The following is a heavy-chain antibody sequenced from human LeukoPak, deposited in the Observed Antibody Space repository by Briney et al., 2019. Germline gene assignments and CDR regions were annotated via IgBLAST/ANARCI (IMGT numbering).Heavy chain of an antibody. CDR2: IYYSGST. D-gene: IGHD5-18*01. J-gene: IGHJ6*03. CDR1: GGSISSYY. Sequence: SSETLSLTCTVSGGSISSYYWSWIRQPPGKGLEWIGYIYYSGSTNYNPSLKSRVTISVDTSKNKVPLKLRSVTAADTAVYYCAREREWIQLPAMRSYYYMDVWGKGTTVTVSS. V-gene: IGHV4-59*01. CDR3: AREREWIQLPAMRSYYYMDV.